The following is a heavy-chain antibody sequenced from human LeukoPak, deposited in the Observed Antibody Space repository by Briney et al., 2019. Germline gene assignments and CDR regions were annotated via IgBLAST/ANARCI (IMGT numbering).Heavy chain of an antibody. CDR2: IYSGGST. CDR3: TKTMSRDGYSRFDY. D-gene: IGHD5-24*01. J-gene: IGHJ4*02. CDR1: GFTFSSYE. Sequence: GGSLRLSCAASGFTFSSYEMNWVRQAPGKGLEWVSVIYSGGSTYYADSVKGRFTVSRDNSKNTLYLQMISLRAEDTAAYYCTKTMSRDGYSRFDYWGLGTLVTVSS. V-gene: IGHV3-53*01.